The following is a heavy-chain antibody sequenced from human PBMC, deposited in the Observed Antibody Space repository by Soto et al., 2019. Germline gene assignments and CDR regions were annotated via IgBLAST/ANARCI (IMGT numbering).Heavy chain of an antibody. V-gene: IGHV3-30*04. CDR1: GFTFRSYA. D-gene: IGHD3-16*01. CDR3: ARWGTTGGLDV. Sequence: ESGGGVVQPGTSLRVSCVGSGFTFRSYAIHWVRQAPGKGLEWVALTSYDGSDKYYDDSVRGRFTISRDNSRNTVDLQMDSLTLEDTALYYCARWGTTGGLDVWGQGTLVSVSS. J-gene: IGHJ1*01. CDR2: TSYDGSDK.